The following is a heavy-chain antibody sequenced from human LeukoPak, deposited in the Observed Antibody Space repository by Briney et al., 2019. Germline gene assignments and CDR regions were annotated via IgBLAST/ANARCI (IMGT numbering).Heavy chain of an antibody. D-gene: IGHD2-2*01. CDR1: GGSISSYY. CDR2: IYTSGST. V-gene: IGHV4-4*07. Sequence: SETLSLTCTVSGGSISSYYWSWIRQPAGKGLEWIGLIYTSGSTNYNPSLKSRVTISVDTSKNQFSLQLSSVTAADTAVYYCAREKRCSSTSCYGIDYWGQGTLVTVSS. J-gene: IGHJ4*02. CDR3: AREKRCSSTSCYGIDY.